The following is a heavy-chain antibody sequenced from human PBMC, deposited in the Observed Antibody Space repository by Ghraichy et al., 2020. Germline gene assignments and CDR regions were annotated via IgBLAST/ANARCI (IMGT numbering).Heavy chain of an antibody. D-gene: IGHD6-13*01. V-gene: IGHV4-34*01. CDR3: ARGSRRVSSSWYGNLSPARGFDY. J-gene: IGHJ4*02. CDR1: GGSFSGYY. CDR2: ITHSGST. Sequence: SETLSLTCTVYGGSFSGYYWSWIRPPPGKGLEWIGEITHSGSTNYNSSLKSRVTISVDTSKNQFSLNLTSVTAADTAVYYCARGSRRVSSSWYGNLSPARGFDYWGQGTLVTVSS.